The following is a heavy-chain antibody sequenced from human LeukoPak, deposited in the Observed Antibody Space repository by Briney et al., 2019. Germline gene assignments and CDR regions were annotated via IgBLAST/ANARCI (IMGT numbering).Heavy chain of an antibody. CDR1: GFTFSTSA. Sequence: GGSLRLSCAASGFTFSTSAMTWVRQAPGKGLVWVSRTNTDGSSTSYADSVKGRFTISRDNAKNTLYLQMNSLRAEDTAVYYCAREPTSAYYFDYWGQGTLVTVSS. CDR2: TNTDGSST. J-gene: IGHJ4*02. CDR3: AREPTSAYYFDY. V-gene: IGHV3-74*01.